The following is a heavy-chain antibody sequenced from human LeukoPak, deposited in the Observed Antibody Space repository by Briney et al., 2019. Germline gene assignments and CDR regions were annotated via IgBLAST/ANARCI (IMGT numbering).Heavy chain of an antibody. D-gene: IGHD6-6*01. CDR2: ISNSGSTV. Sequence: PGGSLRLSCAASGFTFSDHYMTWIRQAPGKGLEWVSYISNSGSTVKYADAVKGRFTISRDNAKNSLYLQMNSLRAEDTAVYYCTRDPRVVDYWAQGTLITVSS. J-gene: IGHJ4*02. CDR3: TRDPRVVDY. V-gene: IGHV3-11*01. CDR1: GFTFSDHY.